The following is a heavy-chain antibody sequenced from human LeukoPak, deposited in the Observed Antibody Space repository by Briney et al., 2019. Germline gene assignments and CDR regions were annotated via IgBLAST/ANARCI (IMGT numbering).Heavy chain of an antibody. CDR3: ARGNNRDRLAN. V-gene: IGHV4-39*07. Sequence: SETLSLTCTVSGGSIRSTTNYWSWIRQPPGKGLEWIGSRLYSGNTYYNASLESRVTISVDLSNSQFSLELTSVTAADTAVYYCARGNNRDRLANWGQGTLVTVSS. D-gene: IGHD3-16*01. J-gene: IGHJ4*02. CDR2: RLYSGNT. CDR1: GGSIRSTTNY.